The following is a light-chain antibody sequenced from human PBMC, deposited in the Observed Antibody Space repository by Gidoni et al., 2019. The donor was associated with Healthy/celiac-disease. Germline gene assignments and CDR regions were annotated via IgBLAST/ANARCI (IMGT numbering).Light chain of an antibody. Sequence: SSELTQDPAVSVALGQTVRITGQGDSLRSSYASWYQQKPGHAPVLVIYGKPNRPSVIPDRFSGPSSGNTASLTITGAQAEDEADYYCNSRDSSGNHFYGFGTGTKFTVL. V-gene: IGLV3-19*01. CDR2: GKP. CDR3: NSRDSSGNHFYG. J-gene: IGLJ1*01. CDR1: SLRSSY.